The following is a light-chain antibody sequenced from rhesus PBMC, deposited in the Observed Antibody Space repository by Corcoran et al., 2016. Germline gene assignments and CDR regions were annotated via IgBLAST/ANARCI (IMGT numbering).Light chain of an antibody. Sequence: DIQMTQSPSSLSASVGDTVTITCRASQTSSSWLDWYQQKPVKAPKLLIYITSNLQSGVPSRFSGGGSGTVFNCTITSLQPEDIATYYCLQYSNSPFTFGPGTKLDI. CDR1: QTSSSW. CDR3: LQYSNSPFT. J-gene: IGKJ3*01. V-gene: IGKV1-22*01. CDR2: ITS.